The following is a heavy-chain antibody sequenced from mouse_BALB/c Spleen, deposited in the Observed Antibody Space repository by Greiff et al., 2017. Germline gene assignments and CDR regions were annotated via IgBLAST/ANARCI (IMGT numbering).Heavy chain of an antibody. CDR1: GFNIKDYY. V-gene: IGHV14-1*02. D-gene: IGHD2-4*01. Sequence: EVQLQQSGAELVRPGALVKLSCKASGFNIKDYYMHWVKQRPEQGLEWIGWIDPENGNTIYDPKFQGKASITADTSSNTAYLQLSSLTSEDTAVYYCARVYDYGWYFDVWGAGTTVTVSS. CDR3: ARVYDYGWYFDV. CDR2: IDPENGNT. J-gene: IGHJ1*01.